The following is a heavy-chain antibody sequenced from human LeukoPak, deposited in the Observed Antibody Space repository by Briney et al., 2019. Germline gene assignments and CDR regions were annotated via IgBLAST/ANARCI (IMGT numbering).Heavy chain of an antibody. CDR2: IIPIFGTA. CDR1: GGTLSSYA. CDR3: SRENLREFYGSGSPLPYLDGMDV. D-gene: IGHD3-10*01. V-gene: IGHV1-69*13. J-gene: IGHJ6*02. Sequence: ASVKVSCKASGGTLSSYAISWVRQAPGQGLEWMGGIIPIFGTANYAQKFQGRVTITADESTSTAYMELSSLRSEDTAVYYGSRENLREFYGSGSPLPYLDGMDVWGQGTTVTVSS.